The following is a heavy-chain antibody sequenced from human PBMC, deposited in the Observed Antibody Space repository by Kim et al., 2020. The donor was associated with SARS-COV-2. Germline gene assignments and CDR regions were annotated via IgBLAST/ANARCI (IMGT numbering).Heavy chain of an antibody. CDR3: ARDAAAGYFDY. CDR2: T. Sequence: TSYAKKSQGRVTMTRDTSTSTVYMELSSLRSEDTAVYYCARDAAAGYFDYWGQGTLVTVSS. D-gene: IGHD6-13*01. J-gene: IGHJ4*02. V-gene: IGHV1-46*01.